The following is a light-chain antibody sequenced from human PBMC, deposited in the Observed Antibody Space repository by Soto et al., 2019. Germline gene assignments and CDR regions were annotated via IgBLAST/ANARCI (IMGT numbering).Light chain of an antibody. Sequence: SYELTQPPSLSLAPGQTATITCGGKNMGSKSVHWYQHKPGQAPVLVVYDDSDRPSGIPERFSGSNSGNTAALTISRVEAGDEADYYCQVWDGSSDHEEWVFGGGTKLTVL. CDR1: NMGSKS. V-gene: IGLV3-21*02. J-gene: IGLJ3*02. CDR2: DDS. CDR3: QVWDGSSDHEEWV.